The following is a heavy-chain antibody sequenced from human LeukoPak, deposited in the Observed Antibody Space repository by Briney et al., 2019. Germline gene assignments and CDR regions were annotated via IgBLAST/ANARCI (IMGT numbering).Heavy chain of an antibody. CDR3: ARLKGFLEFDY. D-gene: IGHD3-3*01. CDR1: GGSISSSSYY. V-gene: IGHV4-39*01. Sequence: SETLSLTCTVSGGSISSSSYYWGWIRQPPGKGLEWIGRIYYSGSTSYNPSLKSRVTISVDTSKNQFSLKLSSVTAADTAVYYCARLKGFLEFDYWGQGTLVTVSS. CDR2: IYYSGST. J-gene: IGHJ4*02.